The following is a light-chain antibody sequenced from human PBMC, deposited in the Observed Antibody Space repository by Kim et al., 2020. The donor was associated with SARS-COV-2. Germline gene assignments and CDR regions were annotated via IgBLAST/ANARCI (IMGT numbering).Light chain of an antibody. CDR3: QHYNCYPLT. V-gene: IGKV1-5*03. CDR1: QSISNN. J-gene: IGKJ4*01. CDR2: KAS. Sequence: DIQMTQSPSTLSASVGTRVTITCRASQSISNNLAWYQQKPGKAPKVLIYKASSLESGVPSRFSGSGSGTEFTLTISSLQPDDFATYYCQHYNCYPLTFGGGTKVDIK.